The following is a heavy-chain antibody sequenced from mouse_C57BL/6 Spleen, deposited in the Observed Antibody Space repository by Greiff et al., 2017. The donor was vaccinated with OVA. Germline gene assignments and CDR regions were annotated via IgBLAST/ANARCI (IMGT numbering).Heavy chain of an antibody. V-gene: IGHV1-61*01. CDR1: GYTFTSYW. CDR3: ARRGNWDVGGDY. J-gene: IGHJ2*01. CDR2: IYPSDSET. Sequence: QVQLQQPGAELVRPGSSVKLSCKASGYTFTSYWMDWVKQRPGQGLEWIGNIYPSDSETHYNQKFKDKATLTVDKSSSTAYMQLSSLTSEDAAVYYCARRGNWDVGGDYWGQGTTLTVSS. D-gene: IGHD4-1*01.